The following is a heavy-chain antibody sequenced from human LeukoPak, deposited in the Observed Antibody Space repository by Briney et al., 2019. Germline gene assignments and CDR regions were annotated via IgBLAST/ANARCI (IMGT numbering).Heavy chain of an antibody. V-gene: IGHV3-30*18. CDR1: GFTFSSYG. CDR2: ISYEGNNK. Sequence: GGSLRLSCAASGFTFSSYGMHWVRQTPGKGLECVAGISYEGNNKYYADSVKGRFTISRDDSKNAMYLQMNSLRAEDTAVYYCAKDRNYVATLDYWGQGTLVTVSS. J-gene: IGHJ4*02. D-gene: IGHD3-10*02. CDR3: AKDRNYVATLDY.